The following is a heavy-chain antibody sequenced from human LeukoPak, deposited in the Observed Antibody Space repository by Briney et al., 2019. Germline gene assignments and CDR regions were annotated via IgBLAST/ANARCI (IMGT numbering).Heavy chain of an antibody. CDR2: VWSESSL. J-gene: IGHJ4*02. CDR3: ARGRITTGGYPLFHY. Sequence: GSSLRLSCAASGVSVYTFGMLWVRQAPGKGLEWVAIVWSESSLFHADSVKGRFNIFRDISKNTLFLQMNSLGAEDTAVYYCARGRITTGGYPLFHYWGQGTLVTVSS. D-gene: IGHD2-8*02. CDR1: GVSVYTFG. V-gene: IGHV3-33*01.